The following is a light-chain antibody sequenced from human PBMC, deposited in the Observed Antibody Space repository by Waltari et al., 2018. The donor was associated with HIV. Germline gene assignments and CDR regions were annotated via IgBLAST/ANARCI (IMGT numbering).Light chain of an antibody. CDR2: EGI. J-gene: IGLJ2*01. V-gene: IGLV2-23*01. Sequence: QSALTQPASVSGSPGQSITISCTGTSSYLGNYNLVSWYQQYAGKAPKLIIYEGIKRPSGVSNRISGSKSANTASLTISGLQAEDEADYYCSSYGGSSNWLFGGGTKLTVL. CDR1: SSYLGNYNL. CDR3: SSYGGSSNWL.